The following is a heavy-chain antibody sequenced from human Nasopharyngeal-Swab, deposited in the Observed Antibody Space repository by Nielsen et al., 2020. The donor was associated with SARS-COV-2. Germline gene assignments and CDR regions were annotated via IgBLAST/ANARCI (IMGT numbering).Heavy chain of an antibody. Sequence: GGSLRLSCAASGFTFSDYYMSWIRQAPGKGLEWVSYISSSGSTIYYADSVKGRFTISRDNATNSLYLQMNSLRAEDTAVYYCARDYCSSTSCYGYWGQGTLVTVSS. CDR3: ARDYCSSTSCYGY. D-gene: IGHD2-2*01. V-gene: IGHV3-11*04. J-gene: IGHJ4*02. CDR1: GFTFSDYY. CDR2: ISSSGSTI.